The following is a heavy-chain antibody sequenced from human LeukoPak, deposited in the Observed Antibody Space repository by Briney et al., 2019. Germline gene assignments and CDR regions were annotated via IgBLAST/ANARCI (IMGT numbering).Heavy chain of an antibody. CDR1: GYTFTGYY. Sequence: ASVKVSCKASGYTFTGYYMHWVRQAPGQGLEWMGWINPNSGGTNYAQKFQGWVTMTRDTSISTAYMELSRLRSDDTAVCYCATTMVRGAFLFDYWGQGTLVTASS. CDR3: ATTMVRGAFLFDY. V-gene: IGHV1-2*04. D-gene: IGHD3-10*01. CDR2: INPNSGGT. J-gene: IGHJ4*02.